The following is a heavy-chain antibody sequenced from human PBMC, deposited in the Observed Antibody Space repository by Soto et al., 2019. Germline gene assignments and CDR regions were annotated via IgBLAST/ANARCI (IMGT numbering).Heavy chain of an antibody. V-gene: IGHV3-33*01. CDR1: GFTFSSYG. CDR3: AREPYYDFWSGYFYYYYGMDV. CDR2: IWYDGSNK. D-gene: IGHD3-3*01. J-gene: IGHJ6*02. Sequence: QVQLVESGGGVVQPGRSLRLSCAASGFTFSSYGMHWVRQAPGKGLEWVAVIWYDGSNKYYADSVKGRFTISRDNSKNTLYLQMNSLRAEDTAVYYCAREPYYDFWSGYFYYYYGMDVWGQGTTVTVSS.